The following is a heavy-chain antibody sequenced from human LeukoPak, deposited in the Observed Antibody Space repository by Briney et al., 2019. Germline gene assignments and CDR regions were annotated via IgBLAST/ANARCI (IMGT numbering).Heavy chain of an antibody. CDR3: AKNRGATWWDLVDY. CDR1: GHTFTKFG. Sequence: ASVKVSCKASGHTFTKFGITWVRQAPGQGLEWMGWISADNGNTIYAQKFQDRVTISIDTSMSTAYMELKSLRSDDTAVYYCAKNRGATWWDLVDYWGQGTLVTVSS. CDR2: ISADNGNT. D-gene: IGHD1-26*01. V-gene: IGHV1-18*01. J-gene: IGHJ4*02.